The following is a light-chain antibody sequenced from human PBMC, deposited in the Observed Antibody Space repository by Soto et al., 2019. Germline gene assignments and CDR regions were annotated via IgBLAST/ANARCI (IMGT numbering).Light chain of an antibody. CDR2: EVS. Sequence: QSALTQPPSASGSPGQSVTISCTGTSSDIGHYNYVSWYQQHPGKAPKLMIFEVSKRPSGVPDRFSGSKSGNTASLTVSGLQAEDEADYYCSSYGGNNNLLFGGGTQLTVL. CDR1: SSDIGHYNY. V-gene: IGLV2-8*01. J-gene: IGLJ2*01. CDR3: SSYGGNNNLL.